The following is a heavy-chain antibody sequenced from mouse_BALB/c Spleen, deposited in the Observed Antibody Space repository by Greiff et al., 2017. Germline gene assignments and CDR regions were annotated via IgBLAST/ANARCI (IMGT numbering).Heavy chain of an antibody. D-gene: IGHD2-14*01. CDR3: ARRGGYGAMDY. CDR2: IGSGGST. CDR1: GFSLTSYG. Sequence: VKLMESGPGLVQPSQSLSITCTVSGFSLTSYGVHWVRQSPGKGLEWLGVIGSGGSTDYNAAFISRLSISKDNSKSQVFFKMNSLQANDTAIYYCARRGGYGAMDYWGQGTSVTVSS. J-gene: IGHJ4*01. V-gene: IGHV2-2*02.